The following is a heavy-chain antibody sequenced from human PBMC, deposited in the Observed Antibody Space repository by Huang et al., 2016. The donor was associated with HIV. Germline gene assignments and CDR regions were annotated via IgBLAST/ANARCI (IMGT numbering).Heavy chain of an antibody. V-gene: IGHV3-53*01. Sequence: EVQLVESGGGLIQPGGSLRLSCAASGFTVSSNFMSWVRQAPGKGLEWASVIYTGGRTYYADSVKGRLTISRDNSKNTLYLQMNSLRAEDTAVYYCARMAVAGNDAFDIWGQGTMVTVSS. D-gene: IGHD6-19*01. CDR1: GFTVSSNF. J-gene: IGHJ3*02. CDR2: IYTGGRT. CDR3: ARMAVAGNDAFDI.